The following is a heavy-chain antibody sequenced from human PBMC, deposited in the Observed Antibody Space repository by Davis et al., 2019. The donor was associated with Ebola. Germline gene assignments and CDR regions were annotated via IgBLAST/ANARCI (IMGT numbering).Heavy chain of an antibody. Sequence: PSETLSLTCAVYGGSFSDYYWTWIRQPPGKGLEWIGQISHGGSTNYNPSLKSRVTISVDTSKNQFSLKMTSVTAADTAVYFCARAGGLRFLESLFSLDYWGQGTLVAVSS. CDR1: GGSFSDYY. V-gene: IGHV4-34*01. D-gene: IGHD3-3*01. CDR2: ISHGGST. CDR3: ARAGGLRFLESLFSLDY. J-gene: IGHJ4*02.